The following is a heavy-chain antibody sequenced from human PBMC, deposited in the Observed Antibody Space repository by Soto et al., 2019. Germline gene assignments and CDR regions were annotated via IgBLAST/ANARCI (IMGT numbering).Heavy chain of an antibody. D-gene: IGHD1-7*01. CDR3: ASRPIMYNWNYRLHNWFDP. J-gene: IGHJ5*02. V-gene: IGHV1-24*01. CDR2: FDPEDGET. Sequence: ASVKVSCKVSGYTLTELSMHWVRQAPGKGLEWMGGFDPEDGETIYAQKFQGRVTMTEDTSTDTAYMELSSLRSEDTAVYYCASRPIMYNWNYRLHNWFDPWGQGTLVTVSS. CDR1: GYTLTELS.